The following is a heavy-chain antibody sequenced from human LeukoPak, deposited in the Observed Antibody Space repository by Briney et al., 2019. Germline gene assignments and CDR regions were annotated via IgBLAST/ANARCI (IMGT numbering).Heavy chain of an antibody. V-gene: IGHV3-48*01. CDR2: ISSSSSTI. D-gene: IGHD4-17*01. J-gene: IGHJ5*02. CDR3: ARGPTVGPLTFDP. CDR1: GFTFSSHS. Sequence: PGGSLRLSCAASGFTFSSHSMNWVRQAPGKGLEWVSYISSSSSTIYYADSVKGRFTISRGNAKNSLYLQMNSLRAEDTAVYYCARGPTVGPLTFDPWGQGTLVTVSS.